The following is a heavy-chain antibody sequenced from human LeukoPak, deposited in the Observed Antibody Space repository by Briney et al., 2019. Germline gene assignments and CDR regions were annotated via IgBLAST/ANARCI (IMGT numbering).Heavy chain of an antibody. V-gene: IGHV4-39*01. Sequence: PSETLSLTCTVSGDSISSSSYYWGWIRQPPGKGLEWIGNIYNSGSTDYNPSLKSRVTISVDTSKNQFSLKRSSVTAADTAVYYCARRCGSTSCYRYWGQGTLVTVSS. D-gene: IGHD2-2*01. CDR3: ARRCGSTSCYRY. CDR2: IYNSGST. CDR1: GDSISSSSYY. J-gene: IGHJ4*02.